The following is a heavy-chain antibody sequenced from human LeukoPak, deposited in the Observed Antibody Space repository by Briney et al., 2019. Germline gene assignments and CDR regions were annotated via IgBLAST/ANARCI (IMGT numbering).Heavy chain of an antibody. CDR2: IYSGGST. V-gene: IGHV3-66*01. D-gene: IGHD2-2*01. J-gene: IGHJ5*02. CDR1: GFTVSSNY. Sequence: GGSLRLSCAASGFTVSSNYMSWVRQAPGKGLEWVSVIYSGGSTYYADSVKGRFTISRDNAKNSLYLQMNSLRAEDTAVYYCARESIVVVPAAGDWFDPWGQGTLVTVSS. CDR3: ARESIVVVPAAGDWFDP.